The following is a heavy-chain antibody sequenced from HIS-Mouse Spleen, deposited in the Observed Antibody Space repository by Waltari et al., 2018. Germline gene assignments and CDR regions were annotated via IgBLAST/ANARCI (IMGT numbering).Heavy chain of an antibody. CDR1: GGSISSSSYY. D-gene: IGHD6-13*01. J-gene: IGHJ2*01. CDR2: IYYKWST. V-gene: IGHV4-39*07. Sequence: QLQLQESGPGLVKPSETLSLTCTVSGGSISSSSYYWGWIRQPPGKGLEWIGSIYYKWSTYYNPSLKCRVTISVDTSKNQFSLKLSSGTAADTAVYYCAREIPYSSSWYDWYFDLWGRGTLVTVSS. CDR3: AREIPYSSSWYDWYFDL.